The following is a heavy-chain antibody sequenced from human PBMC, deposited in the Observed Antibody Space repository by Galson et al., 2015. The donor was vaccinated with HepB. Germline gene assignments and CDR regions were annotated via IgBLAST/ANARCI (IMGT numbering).Heavy chain of an antibody. Sequence: SLRLSCAASGFTFSSYTMNWVRQAPGKGLEWVAIISHDGRNTYYAYSVKGRFTISRDNSRNTLYLQMNGLRSDDTAVYYCARERGAGWYEGNDYWGQGTLVVVSS. V-gene: IGHV3-30*04. CDR1: GFTFSSYT. D-gene: IGHD6-19*01. CDR3: ARERGAGWYEGNDY. CDR2: ISHDGRNT. J-gene: IGHJ4*02.